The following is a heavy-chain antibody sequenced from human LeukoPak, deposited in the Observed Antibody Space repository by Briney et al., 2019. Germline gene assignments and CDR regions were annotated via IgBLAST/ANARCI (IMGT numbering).Heavy chain of an antibody. CDR3: ARGPPGDYYYGMDV. J-gene: IGHJ6*02. Sequence: SETLSLTCTVSGGSISSYYRSWIRQPPGKGLEWIGYIYYSGSTNYNPSLKSRVTISVDTSKNQFSLKLSSVTAADTAVYYCARGPPGDYYYGMDVWGQGTTVTVSS. V-gene: IGHV4-59*01. D-gene: IGHD4-17*01. CDR2: IYYSGST. CDR1: GGSISSYY.